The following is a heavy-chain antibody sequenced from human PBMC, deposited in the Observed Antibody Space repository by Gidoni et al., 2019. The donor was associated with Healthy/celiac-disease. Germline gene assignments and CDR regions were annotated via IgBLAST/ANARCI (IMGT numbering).Heavy chain of an antibody. CDR1: GFTFSSYS. Sequence: EVQLVESGGGLVKPGGSLRLSCAASGFTFSSYSMNWVRQAPGKGLEWVSSISSSSSYIYYADSVKGRFTISRDNAKNSLYLQMNSLRAEDTAVYYCARDREYSSSGYYYMDVWGKGTTVTVSS. D-gene: IGHD6-6*01. V-gene: IGHV3-21*01. CDR2: ISSSSSYI. CDR3: ARDREYSSSGYYYMDV. J-gene: IGHJ6*03.